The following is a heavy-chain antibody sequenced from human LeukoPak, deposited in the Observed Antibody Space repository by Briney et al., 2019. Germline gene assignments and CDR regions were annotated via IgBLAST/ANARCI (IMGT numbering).Heavy chain of an antibody. CDR1: GEFFRGYY. CDR2: INHSGST. Sequence: PSETLSLTCAVYGEFFRGYYWSWTRGSTGRGLEGIGEINHSGSTNYNPSLKSRVTISVGTSKNQFSLKLSSVTAADTAVYYCARGRCSGGSCYFFDYWGQGTLVTVSS. CDR3: ARGRCSGGSCYFFDY. V-gene: IGHV4-34*01. J-gene: IGHJ4*02. D-gene: IGHD2-15*01.